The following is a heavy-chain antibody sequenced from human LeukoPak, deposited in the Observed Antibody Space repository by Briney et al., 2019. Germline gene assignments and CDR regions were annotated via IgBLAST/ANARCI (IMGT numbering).Heavy chain of an antibody. CDR1: GGSISSYY. Sequence: SETLSLTCTVSGGSISSYYWTWIRQSAGKGLEWIGRINTSGSTNYNPSLRSRVTMSVNTSKNQFSLNLTAVTAADTAVYSCAREGGDPRWLDPWGQGTLVTVSS. D-gene: IGHD6-25*01. J-gene: IGHJ5*02. CDR3: AREGGDPRWLDP. CDR2: INTSGST. V-gene: IGHV4-4*07.